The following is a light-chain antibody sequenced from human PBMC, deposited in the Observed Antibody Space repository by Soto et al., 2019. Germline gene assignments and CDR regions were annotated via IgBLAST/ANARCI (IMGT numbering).Light chain of an antibody. Sequence: EIVMTQSPATLSLSPGERATLSCRASQSVSSNLAWYQQKPGQAPRLLIYGASTRATGIPVRFSGSGSGTEFALTVSNLQSEDFAVYYCQQYNNWPPSTFGQGTLLEIK. V-gene: IGKV3-15*01. CDR2: GAS. CDR3: QQYNNWPPST. J-gene: IGKJ5*01. CDR1: QSVSSN.